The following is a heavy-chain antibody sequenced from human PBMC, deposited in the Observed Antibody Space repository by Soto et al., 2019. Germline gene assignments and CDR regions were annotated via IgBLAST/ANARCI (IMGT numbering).Heavy chain of an antibody. J-gene: IGHJ3*01. CDR1: GFTFSNFA. CDR3: ARRIPVSGPYGAFDL. Sequence: VQLVESGGGLVQPGGSLRVSCVASGFTFSNFAMYWVRQAPGKGLEWVALISHDGDNQYYADSLKGRFTVSRDNSKSTLYLQMTSPRPDDTAIYYCARRIPVSGPYGAFDLWGQGTMVTVSS. V-gene: IGHV3-30*03. CDR2: ISHDGDNQ. D-gene: IGHD6-13*01.